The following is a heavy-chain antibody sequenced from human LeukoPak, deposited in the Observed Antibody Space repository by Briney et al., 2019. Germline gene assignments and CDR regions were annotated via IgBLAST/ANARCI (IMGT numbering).Heavy chain of an antibody. CDR1: GGTFSSYA. D-gene: IGHD1-26*01. V-gene: IGHV1-69*13. J-gene: IGHJ4*02. Sequence: ASVKVSCKASGGTFSSYAISWVRQAPGQGLEWMGGIIPIFGTANYAQKFQGRVTITADESTSTAYMELSSLRSEDTAVYYCASSFSPGSSGSYRPFDYWGQGTLVTVSS. CDR3: ASSFSPGSSGSYRPFDY. CDR2: IIPIFGTA.